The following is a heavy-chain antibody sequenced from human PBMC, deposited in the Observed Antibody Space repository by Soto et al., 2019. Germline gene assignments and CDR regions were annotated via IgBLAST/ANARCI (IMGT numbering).Heavy chain of an antibody. CDR3: ARAEGSTYSDYYYSGMDV. Sequence: GGSLRLSCAVSGFTFDDDAMHWVRQAPEKGLEWVSGINWKSDIGYADSVKGRFTISRENAKNSLFLQMNSLRAGDTAVYYCARAEGSTYSDYYYSGMDVWGQGTTVTVSS. V-gene: IGHV3-9*01. J-gene: IGHJ6*02. CDR2: INWKSDI. D-gene: IGHD2-15*01. CDR1: GFTFDDDA.